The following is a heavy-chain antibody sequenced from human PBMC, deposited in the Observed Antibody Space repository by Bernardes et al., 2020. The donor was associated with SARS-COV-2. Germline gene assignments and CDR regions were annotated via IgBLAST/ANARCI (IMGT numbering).Heavy chain of an antibody. J-gene: IGHJ6*02. CDR3: ATGGDGKTAPGMDV. V-gene: IGHV3-74*01. CDR2: INPDASST. CDR1: GFTFSRYW. D-gene: IGHD3-16*01. Sequence: GSLRLSCAASGFTFSRYWMHWGRQVPGKGLVWVSRINPDASSTDYADSVKGRFSIFRDNARNTVYLQMNSLRAEDAGVFYCATGGDGKTAPGMDVWGQGTTVMVSS.